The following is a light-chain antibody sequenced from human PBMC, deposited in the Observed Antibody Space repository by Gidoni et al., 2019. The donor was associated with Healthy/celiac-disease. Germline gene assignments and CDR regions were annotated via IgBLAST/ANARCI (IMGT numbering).Light chain of an antibody. CDR1: SSDVGGYNC. CDR3: SSYAGSNNFVV. CDR2: EVS. V-gene: IGLV2-8*01. Sequence: QSALTQPPSAPGSPGQSVTIPCTGTSSDVGGYNCVSWYQQHPGKAPKLMIYEVSKRPSGVPDRFSGSKSGNTASLTVSGLQAEDEADYYCSSYAGSNNFVVFGGGTKLTVL. J-gene: IGLJ2*01.